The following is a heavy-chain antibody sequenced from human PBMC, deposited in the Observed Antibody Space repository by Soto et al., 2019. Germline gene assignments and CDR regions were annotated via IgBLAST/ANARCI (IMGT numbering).Heavy chain of an antibody. J-gene: IGHJ6*02. D-gene: IGHD6-13*01. Sequence: PGGSLRLSCAASGFTFRSYDMHWVRQAPGKGLEWMGLISFDGIKKYYADSVKGRFTISRDSSKNKLYLQMNSLRPEDTAVYYCAKPIVAAGHYGMDVWGQGTTVTVSS. CDR2: ISFDGIKK. CDR1: GFTFRSYD. CDR3: AKPIVAAGHYGMDV. V-gene: IGHV3-30*18.